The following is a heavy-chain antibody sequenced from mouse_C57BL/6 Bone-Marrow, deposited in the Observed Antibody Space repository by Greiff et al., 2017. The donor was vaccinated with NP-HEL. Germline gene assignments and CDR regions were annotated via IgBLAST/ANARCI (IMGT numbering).Heavy chain of an antibody. Sequence: VQLQQSGAELVKPGASVKISCKASGYAFSSYWMNWVKQRPGKGLEWIGQIYSGDGDTNYNGKFKGKATLTADKSSSTAYMQLSSLTSEDSAVYFCTRYYCSSYYFDYWGQGTTLTVSS. CDR3: TRYYCSSYYFDY. D-gene: IGHD1-1*01. J-gene: IGHJ2*01. V-gene: IGHV1-80*01. CDR2: IYSGDGDT. CDR1: GYAFSSYW.